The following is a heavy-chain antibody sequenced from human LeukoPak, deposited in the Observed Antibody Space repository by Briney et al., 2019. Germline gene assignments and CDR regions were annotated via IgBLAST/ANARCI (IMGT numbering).Heavy chain of an antibody. CDR3: AGAPPLLYSSSSLGAFDI. CDR2: IYYSGST. D-gene: IGHD6-13*01. Sequence: SETLSLTCTVSGGSISSYYWSWIRQPPGKGLEWIGYIYYSGSTNYNPSLRSRVTISVDTSKNQFSLKLNSVTAADTAGYCCAGAPPLLYSSSSLGAFDIWGQGTMVTVSS. V-gene: IGHV4-59*01. CDR1: GGSISSYY. J-gene: IGHJ3*02.